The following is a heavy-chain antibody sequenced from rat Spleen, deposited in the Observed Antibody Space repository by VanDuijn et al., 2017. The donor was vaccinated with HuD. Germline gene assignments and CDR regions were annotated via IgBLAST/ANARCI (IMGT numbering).Heavy chain of an antibody. CDR1: GFTFSRYW. V-gene: IGHV5-58*01. J-gene: IGHJ4*01. Sequence: EVQLVETGGGLVQPGRSLKLSCVASGFTFSRYWMYWVRQAPGQGLEWISSIDTDGGRTYYADSVKGQFTISRDNAENTVYLQMDSLRSEDSATYYCARHRLYYSDGSYLHSRVLDAWGQGASVTVSS. CDR2: IDTDGGRT. D-gene: IGHD1-12*02. CDR3: ARHRLYYSDGSYLHSRVLDA.